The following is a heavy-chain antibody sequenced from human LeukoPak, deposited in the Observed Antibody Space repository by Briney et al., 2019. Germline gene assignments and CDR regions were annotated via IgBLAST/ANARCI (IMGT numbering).Heavy chain of an antibody. D-gene: IGHD5-12*01. J-gene: IGHJ3*02. V-gene: IGHV3-73*01. CDR2: IRSKANSYAT. Sequence: GGSLRLSCAASGFTFSSYGMHWVRQASGKGLEWVGRIRSKANSYATAYAASVKGRFTISRDDSKNTAYLQMNSLKTEDTAVYYCTTGYVVTSDAFDIWGQGTMVTVSS. CDR3: TTGYVVTSDAFDI. CDR1: GFTFSSYG.